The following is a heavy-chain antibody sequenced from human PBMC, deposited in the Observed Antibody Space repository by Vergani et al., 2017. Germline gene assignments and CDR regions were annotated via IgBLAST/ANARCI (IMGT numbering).Heavy chain of an antibody. CDR1: GFTFSNYD. D-gene: IGHD6-13*01. V-gene: IGHV3-30*02. CDR3: ASSPRIAAAGISGSRFDH. Sequence: QVQLVESGGGVVQPGGSLRLSCAASGFTFSNYDMHWARQAPGKGLEWVAFIRSDASNKYYGDSVKGRFTISRDNSKNTLYLQMNSLRAEDTAVYYCASSPRIAAAGISGSRFDHWGQGTLVTVSS. CDR2: IRSDASNK. J-gene: IGHJ5*02.